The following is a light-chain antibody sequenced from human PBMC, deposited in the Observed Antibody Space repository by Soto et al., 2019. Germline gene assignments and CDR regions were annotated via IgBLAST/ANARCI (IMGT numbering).Light chain of an antibody. V-gene: IGKV1-5*03. J-gene: IGKJ4*02. CDR2: KAS. Sequence: DIQKTQSPSTLSASVGDRVTITCRASQSVGSSMAWYQQKPGEAPKLLISKASSLQTGVPSRFNGGGSGAESTLTISSLQPGDFATYYCQQYWGPPLTFGGGTRVDLK. CDR3: QQYWGPPLT. CDR1: QSVGSS.